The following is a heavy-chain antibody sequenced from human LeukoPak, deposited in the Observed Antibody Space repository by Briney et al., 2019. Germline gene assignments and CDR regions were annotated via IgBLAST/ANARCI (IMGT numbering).Heavy chain of an antibody. CDR2: ITSDSSTR. Sequence: QPGGSLRLSCAASGFTFSSHSMNWVRQAPGQGLEWVSYITSDSSTRFYADSVKGRFTASRDNAEKSMYLQMNNLRAEDTAVYYCARLGLRAIDYSNPEFDSWGQGTLVTVSS. V-gene: IGHV3-48*01. CDR1: GFTFSSHS. J-gene: IGHJ5*01. CDR3: ARLGLRAIDYSNPEFDS. D-gene: IGHD4-11*01.